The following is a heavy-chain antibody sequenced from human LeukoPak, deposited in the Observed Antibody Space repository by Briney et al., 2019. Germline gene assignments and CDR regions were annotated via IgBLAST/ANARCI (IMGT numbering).Heavy chain of an antibody. Sequence: PSGTLSLTCTVSGDSVSNGNYLWSWIRQPPGKGLEWIGYINYSGSTNYDPSLKSRVTISVDTSKNQFSLKLSSVTAADTAVYYCATGRDAYKVGYWGQGTLVTVSS. CDR1: GDSVSNGNYL. J-gene: IGHJ4*02. V-gene: IGHV4-61*01. CDR2: INYSGST. D-gene: IGHD5-24*01. CDR3: ATGRDAYKVGY.